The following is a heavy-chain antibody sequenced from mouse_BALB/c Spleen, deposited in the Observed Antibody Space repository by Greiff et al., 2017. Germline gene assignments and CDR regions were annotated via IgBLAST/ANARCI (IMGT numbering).Heavy chain of an antibody. CDR2: ISSGGSYT. CDR3: ARDYDYAMDY. CDR1: GFTFSSYA. D-gene: IGHD2-3*01. Sequence: EVQLVESGGGLVKPGGSLKLSCAASGFTFSSYAMSWVRQSPEKRLEWVAEISSGGSYTYYPDTVTGRFTISRDNAENTLYLEMSSLRSEDTAMYYCARDYDYAMDYWGQGTSVTVSS. J-gene: IGHJ4*01. V-gene: IGHV5-9-4*01.